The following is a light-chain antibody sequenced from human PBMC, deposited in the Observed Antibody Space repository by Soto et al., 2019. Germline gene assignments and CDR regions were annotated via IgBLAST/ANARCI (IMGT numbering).Light chain of an antibody. CDR1: QTVSGNY. J-gene: IGKJ2*01. Sequence: EIVLTQSPGILSLSPGERATLSCRASQTVSGNYLAWYQQKPGQSPRLLIYGSYDRATGIPDRFSGSGSGTDFTLTINRVEPEDFAVYYCQKYGSSPPYTFGQGTTLEI. CDR3: QKYGSSPPYT. CDR2: GSY. V-gene: IGKV3-20*01.